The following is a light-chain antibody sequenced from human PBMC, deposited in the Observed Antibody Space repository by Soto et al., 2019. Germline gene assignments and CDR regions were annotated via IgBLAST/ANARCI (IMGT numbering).Light chain of an antibody. CDR2: EVN. J-gene: IGLJ1*01. V-gene: IGLV2-8*01. Sequence: QSVLTQPPSASGSLGQSVTISCTGTSSDVGAYNYVSWYQHHPGKAPKLMVYEVNKRPSGVPDRFSGSKSGNTASLTVSGLQAEDEADYYCTSHAGTINFPYIFGTGTKLTAL. CDR1: SSDVGAYNY. CDR3: TSHAGTINFPYI.